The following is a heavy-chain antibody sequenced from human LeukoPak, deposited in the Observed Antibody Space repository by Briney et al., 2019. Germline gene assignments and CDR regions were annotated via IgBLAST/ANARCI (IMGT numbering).Heavy chain of an antibody. J-gene: IGHJ4*02. D-gene: IGHD5-18*01. V-gene: IGHV3-30*02. CDR1: GFTFSSYG. CDR2: IRYDGSNK. CDR3: ARARYGYGPFDY. Sequence: QSGGSLRLSCAASGFTFSSYGMHWVRQAPGKGLEWVAFIRYDGSNKYYADSVKGRFTISRDNSKNTLYLQMNSLRAEDTAVYYCARARYGYGPFDYWGQGTLVTVSS.